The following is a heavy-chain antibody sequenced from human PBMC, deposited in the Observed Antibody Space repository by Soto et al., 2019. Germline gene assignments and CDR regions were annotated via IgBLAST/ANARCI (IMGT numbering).Heavy chain of an antibody. V-gene: IGHV3-53*01. CDR3: ARGPARNYDPTYGMDV. Sequence: GGSLRLSCAASGFTVSSNYMSWVRQAPGKGLEWVSVIYSGGSTYYADSVKGRFTISRDNSKNTLYLQMNSLRAEDTAVYYCARGPARNYDPTYGMDVWGQGTTVTVSS. D-gene: IGHD3-22*01. CDR2: IYSGGST. J-gene: IGHJ6*02. CDR1: GFTVSSNY.